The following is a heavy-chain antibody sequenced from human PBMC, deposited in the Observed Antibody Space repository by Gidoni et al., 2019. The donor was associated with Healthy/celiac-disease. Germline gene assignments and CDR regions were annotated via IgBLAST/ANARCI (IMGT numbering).Heavy chain of an antibody. CDR1: GFTFSSYG. Sequence: QVQLVASGGGVVQPGRSLRLSCAASGFTFSSYGMHWVRQAPGKGLEWVAVIWYDGSNKYYADSVKGRFTISRDNSKNTLYLQMNSLRAEDTAVYYCARDLTVAEGYGMDVWGQGTTVTVSS. CDR2: IWYDGSNK. V-gene: IGHV3-33*01. D-gene: IGHD2-21*01. CDR3: ARDLTVAEGYGMDV. J-gene: IGHJ6*02.